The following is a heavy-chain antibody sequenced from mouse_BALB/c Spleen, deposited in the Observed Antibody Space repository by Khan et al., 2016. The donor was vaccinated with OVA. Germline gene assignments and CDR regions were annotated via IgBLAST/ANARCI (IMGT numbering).Heavy chain of an antibody. J-gene: IGHJ2*01. CDR3: ARGNRDFDY. CDR1: GYTFTNYV. CDR2: INTYTGEP. V-gene: IGHV9-3-1*01. D-gene: IGHD2-1*01. Sequence: QIQLVQSGPELKKPGETVKISCKASGYTFTNYVMNWVKQAPEKGLKWMGWINTYTGEPTYSDDFKGRFAFSLETSASTAYLQINNLKNEDTATYFCARGNRDFDYWGQGTTLTIYS.